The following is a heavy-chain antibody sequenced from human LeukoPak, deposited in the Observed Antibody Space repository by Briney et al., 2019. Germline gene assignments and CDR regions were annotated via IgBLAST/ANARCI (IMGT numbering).Heavy chain of an antibody. D-gene: IGHD5-18*01. CDR3: TRGPARGYSHVDY. V-gene: IGHV3-49*04. Sequence: GGSLRLSCTASGFTFGDYAMSWVRQAPGKGLEWVGFIRSEAYGGTTEYAASVKGRSTISRDDSKSIAYLQMNSLEIEDAAVYYCTRGPARGYSHVDYWGQGTLVTVSS. J-gene: IGHJ4*02. CDR2: IRSEAYGGTT. CDR1: GFTFGDYA.